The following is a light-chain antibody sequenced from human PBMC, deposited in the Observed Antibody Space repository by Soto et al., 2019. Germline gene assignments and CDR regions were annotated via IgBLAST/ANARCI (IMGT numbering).Light chain of an antibody. J-gene: IGKJ2*01. CDR1: QDISSY. V-gene: IGKV1-8*01. Sequence: AIRMTQSPSSFSASTGDRVTITCRASQDISSYLAWYQQKVGKAPKLLIYAAATFQRGAPSRFSGSVSGTDFTLTISRLQSEYFATYYCQQYFSYPYTFGQGTKLEI. CDR3: QQYFSYPYT. CDR2: AAA.